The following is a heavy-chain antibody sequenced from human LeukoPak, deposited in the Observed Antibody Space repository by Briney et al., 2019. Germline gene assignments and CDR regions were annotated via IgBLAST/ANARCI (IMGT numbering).Heavy chain of an antibody. CDR2: ISGSGGST. CDR1: GFTFSSYA. CDR3: AKGRAISTVVTHFDY. V-gene: IGHV3-23*01. D-gene: IGHD4-23*01. Sequence: GGSLRLSCAASGFTFSSYAMHWVRQAPGKGLEWVSAISGSGGSTYYADSVKGRFTISRDNSKNTLYLQMNSLRAEDTAVYYCAKGRAISTVVTHFDYWGQGTLVTVSS. J-gene: IGHJ4*02.